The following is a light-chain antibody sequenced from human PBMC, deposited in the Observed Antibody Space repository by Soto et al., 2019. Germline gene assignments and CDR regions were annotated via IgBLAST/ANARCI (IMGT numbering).Light chain of an antibody. CDR2: DAS. Sequence: DIQMTQSPSTLSASVGDRVTITCRASQSISSGLAWYQQKPGKAPKLLIYDASSLESGVPSRFSGSGSGPEFTLTISSLQPDDVATYYCQQYNSYSALTFGGGTKVEIK. CDR3: QQYNSYSALT. V-gene: IGKV1-5*01. J-gene: IGKJ4*01. CDR1: QSISSG.